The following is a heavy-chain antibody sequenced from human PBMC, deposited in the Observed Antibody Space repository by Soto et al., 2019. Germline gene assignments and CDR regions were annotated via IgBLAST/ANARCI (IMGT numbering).Heavy chain of an antibody. J-gene: IGHJ4*02. CDR2: VYYSGST. CDR3: ATGAGWLTDY. D-gene: IGHD5-12*01. Sequence: SETLSLTCAVSGGSINSHYCHWFRQPPGRGLEWIGLVYYSGSTNYNPSLKSRVTISVDTSRDQFSLRLSSVTAADTDVYYCATGAGWLTDYWGQGTLVTVSS. V-gene: IGHV4-59*11. CDR1: GGSINSHY.